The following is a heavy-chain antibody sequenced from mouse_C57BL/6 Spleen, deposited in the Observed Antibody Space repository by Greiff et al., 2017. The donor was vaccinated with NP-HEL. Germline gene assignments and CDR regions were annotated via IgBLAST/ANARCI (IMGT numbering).Heavy chain of an antibody. CDR1: GYAFSSYW. CDR3: ALHYGSSPYAMDY. CDR2: IYPGDGDT. V-gene: IGHV1-80*01. D-gene: IGHD1-1*01. Sequence: QVQLKESGAELVKPGASVKISCKASGYAFSSYWMNWVKQRPGKGLEWIGQIYPGDGDTNYNGKFKGKATLTADKSSSTAYMQLSSLTSEDSAVYFCALHYGSSPYAMDYWGQGTSVTVSS. J-gene: IGHJ4*01.